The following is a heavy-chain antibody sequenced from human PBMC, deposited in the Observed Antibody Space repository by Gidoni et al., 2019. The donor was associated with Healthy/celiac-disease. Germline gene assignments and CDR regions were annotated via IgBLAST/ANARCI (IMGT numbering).Heavy chain of an antibody. CDR2: INHSGST. Sequence: QVQLQQWGAGLLKPSETLSPTCAVYGRSFSGYYWSWIRQPPGKGLEWIGEINHSGSTNYNPSLKSRVTISVDTSKNQFSLKLSSVTAADTAVYYCARDVNVYYGMDVWGQGTTVTVSS. J-gene: IGHJ6*02. CDR3: ARDVNVYYGMDV. D-gene: IGHD3-10*02. CDR1: GRSFSGYY. V-gene: IGHV4-34*01.